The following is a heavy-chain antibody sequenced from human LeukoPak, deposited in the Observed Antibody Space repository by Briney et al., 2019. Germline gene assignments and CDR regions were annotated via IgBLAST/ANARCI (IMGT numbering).Heavy chain of an antibody. V-gene: IGHV3-43*02. CDR2: ISGDGGST. CDR3: AKGRTANVVVAVSSDY. CDR1: GFTFDDYA. D-gene: IGHD2-15*01. J-gene: IGHJ4*02. Sequence: GGSLRLSCAASGFTFDDYAMHWVRQAPGKGLEWVSLISGDGGSTYYADSVKGRFTISRDNSKNSLYLQMNSLRTEDTALYYCAKGRTANVVVAVSSDYWGQGTLVTVSS.